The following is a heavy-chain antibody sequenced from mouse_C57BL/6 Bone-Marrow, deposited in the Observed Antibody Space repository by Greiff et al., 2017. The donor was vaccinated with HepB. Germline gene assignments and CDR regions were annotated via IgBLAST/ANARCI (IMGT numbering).Heavy chain of an antibody. D-gene: IGHD3-3*01. J-gene: IGHJ2*01. CDR1: GFTFSSYA. CDR2: ISDGGSYT. Sequence: EVKLVESGGGLVKPGGSLKLSCAASGFTFSSYAMSWVRQTPEKRLEWVATISDGGSYTYYPDNVKGRFTISRDNAKNNLYLQMSHLKSEDTAMYYCARLGGGLREFDYWGQGTTLTVSS. V-gene: IGHV5-4*03. CDR3: ARLGGGLREFDY.